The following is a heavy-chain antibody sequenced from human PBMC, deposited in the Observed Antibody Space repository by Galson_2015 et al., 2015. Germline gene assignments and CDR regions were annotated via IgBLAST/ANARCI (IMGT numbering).Heavy chain of an antibody. Sequence: SLRLSCAASGFTFSSYWMHWVRQAPGKGLVWVSRINSDGSSTTYADSVKGRFIISRDNAKNTLYPQMNSLRAEDTAVYYCAREDSSGWYALFDYWGQGTLVTVSS. J-gene: IGHJ4*02. D-gene: IGHD6-19*01. CDR1: GFTFSSYW. V-gene: IGHV3-74*03. CDR2: INSDGSST. CDR3: AREDSSGWYALFDY.